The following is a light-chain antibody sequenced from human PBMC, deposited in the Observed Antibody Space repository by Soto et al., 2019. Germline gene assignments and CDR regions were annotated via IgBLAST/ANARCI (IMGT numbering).Light chain of an antibody. CDR3: SSYAGSSNYV. Sequence: QSALTQPPSASGSPGQSVTISCTGTSSDIGGYNYVSWYQQHPGQAPKVMIYEVSKRPSGVPDRFSGSKSGNTASLTVSGLQAEDEADYYCSSYAGSSNYVFGTGTKVTVL. V-gene: IGLV2-8*01. J-gene: IGLJ1*01. CDR2: EVS. CDR1: SSDIGGYNY.